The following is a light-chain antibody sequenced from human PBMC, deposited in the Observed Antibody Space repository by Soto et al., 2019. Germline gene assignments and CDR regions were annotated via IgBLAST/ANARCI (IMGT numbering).Light chain of an antibody. CDR1: SSSIGSHS. CDR3: GTWDRSLSAGV. CDR2: END. Sequence: QSVLTQPPSVSATPGQTVTISCSGSSSSIGSHSVSWYQLLPGTAPRLLIYENDKRPSDIPDRFSGSKSGTSATLGITGLQTGDEADYFCGTWDRSLSAGVFGTGTKLTVL. J-gene: IGLJ1*01. V-gene: IGLV1-51*01.